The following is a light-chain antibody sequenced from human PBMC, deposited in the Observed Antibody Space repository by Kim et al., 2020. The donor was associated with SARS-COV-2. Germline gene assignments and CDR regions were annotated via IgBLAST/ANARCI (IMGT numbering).Light chain of an antibody. J-gene: IGLJ3*02. Sequence: QSALTQPASVSGSPGQSITISCTGTSSDVGGYNYVSWYQQHPGKAPKLMICDVTKRPSGVSNRFSGSKSGNTASVTISGLQAEDEADYYCGSYSSGSTPWVFGGGTQLTVL. CDR3: GSYSSGSTPWV. CDR2: DVT. V-gene: IGLV2-14*01. CDR1: SSDVGGYNY.